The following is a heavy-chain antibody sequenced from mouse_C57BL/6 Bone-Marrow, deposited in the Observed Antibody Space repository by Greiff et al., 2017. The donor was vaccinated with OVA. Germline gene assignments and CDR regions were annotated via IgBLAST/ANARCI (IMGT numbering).Heavy chain of an antibody. J-gene: IGHJ2*01. CDR2: IHPNSGST. CDR1: GYTFTSYW. D-gene: IGHD1-1*01. CDR3: ARKGVLRRSYFDY. V-gene: IGHV1-64*01. Sequence: QVQLQQPGAELVKPGASVKLSCKASGYTFTSYWMHWVKQRPGQGLEWIGMIHPNSGSTNYNEKFKSKATLTVDKSSSTAYMQLSSLTSEDSAVYYCARKGVLRRSYFDYWGQGTTLTVSS.